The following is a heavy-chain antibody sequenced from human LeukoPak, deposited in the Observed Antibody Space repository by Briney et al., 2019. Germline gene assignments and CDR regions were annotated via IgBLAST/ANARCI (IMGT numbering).Heavy chain of an antibody. D-gene: IGHD6-13*01. CDR1: GYTFASYG. CDR2: ISPYNGNT. CDR3: ARDSSSWAKHYYGMDV. J-gene: IGHJ6*02. V-gene: IGHV1-18*01. Sequence: ASVKVSCKASGYTFASYGISLVRQAPGQGFEWMGRISPYNGNTNYAQKLQGRVTMTTDTSTSTAYMELRSLRSDDTAVYYCARDSSSWAKHYYGMDVWGQGTTVTVSS.